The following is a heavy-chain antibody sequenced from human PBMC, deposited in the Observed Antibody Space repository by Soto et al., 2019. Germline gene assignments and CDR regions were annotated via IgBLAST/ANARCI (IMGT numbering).Heavy chain of an antibody. CDR1: GYTFTSYA. J-gene: IGHJ4*01. CDR3: ARGEFLSDDDY. Sequence: ASVKVSCKASGYTFTSYAIHWVRQAPGQRLEWMGWINAGNGNTKYSQKFQGRVTITRDTSASTAYMELSSRRSEDTAVYYCARGEFLSDDDYWGQGTLVSVSS. CDR2: INAGNGNT. V-gene: IGHV1-3*01. D-gene: IGHD1-26*01.